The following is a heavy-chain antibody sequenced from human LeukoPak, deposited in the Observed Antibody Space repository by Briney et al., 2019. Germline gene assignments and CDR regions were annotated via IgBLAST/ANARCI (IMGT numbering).Heavy chain of an antibody. CDR1: GVTFSSYA. V-gene: IGHV1-69*13. J-gene: IGHJ3*02. Sequence: TVNVSCKASGVTFSSYAISWGRQAPGQGREWMGGISPIFGTANHAQNFQGRVTITADESTSTAYMDLSSLRSEDTAVYYCARDRDVVVPAAIRDYDAFDIWGQGTMVTVSS. CDR3: ARDRDVVVPAAIRDYDAFDI. CDR2: ISPIFGTA. D-gene: IGHD2-2*01.